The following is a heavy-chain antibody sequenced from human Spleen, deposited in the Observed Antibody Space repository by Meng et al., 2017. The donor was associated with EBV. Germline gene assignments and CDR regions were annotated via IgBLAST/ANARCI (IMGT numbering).Heavy chain of an antibody. V-gene: IGHV3-74*01. D-gene: IGHD1-26*01. CDR3: AKDCFGARDY. CDR2: INEDGSIV. J-gene: IGHJ4*02. Sequence: GGEVVYLGGSLRLACVGSGISAYWVHWVRQVPGKGLVWVSRINEDGSIVNYADSVKGRFTIFRDNAKNTVSLQMNSLRVEDTALYYCAKDCFGARDYWGQGTLVTVSS. CDR1: GISAYW.